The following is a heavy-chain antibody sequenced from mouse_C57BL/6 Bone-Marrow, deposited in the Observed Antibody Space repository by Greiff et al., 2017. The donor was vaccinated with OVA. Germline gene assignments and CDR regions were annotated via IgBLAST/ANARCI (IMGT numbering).Heavy chain of an antibody. CDR1: GYTFTSYW. Sequence: QVQLQPPGAELVKPGASVKMSCKASGYTFTSYWLTWVKQRPGQGLEWIGAISPGSGSPNYNEQFKSKATLTVDTSSSTAYMQLSSLTSEDSAVYYGARSGDYYGSRDGVADWGQGTLVTVSA. D-gene: IGHD1-1*01. J-gene: IGHJ3*01. V-gene: IGHV1-55*01. CDR2: ISPGSGSP. CDR3: ARSGDYYGSRDGVAD.